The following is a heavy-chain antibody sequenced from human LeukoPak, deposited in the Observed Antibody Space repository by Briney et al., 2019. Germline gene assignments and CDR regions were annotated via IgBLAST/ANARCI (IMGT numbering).Heavy chain of an antibody. CDR2: IYTSGST. V-gene: IGHV4-61*02. J-gene: IGHJ6*03. CDR3: ASAGDHYYYMDV. Sequence: SQTLSLTCTVSGGSISSGSYYWSWIRQPAGKGLEWIGRIYTSGSTNYNPSLKSRVTISVDTSKNQFSLKLSSVTAADTAVYYCASAGDHYYYMDVWGKGTTVTVSS. D-gene: IGHD2-21*01. CDR1: GGSISSGSYY.